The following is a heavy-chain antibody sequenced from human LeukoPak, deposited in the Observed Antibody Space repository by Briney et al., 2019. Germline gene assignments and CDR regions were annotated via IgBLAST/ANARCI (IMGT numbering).Heavy chain of an antibody. CDR3: ARPSSGWYFDY. J-gene: IGHJ4*02. Sequence: GESLKISRKGSGYSFTNNWIGWVRQMPGEGLEWMGIIYPGDSDTRYSPSFQGQVTISADKSISTAYLQWSSLKASDTAMYYCARPSSGWYFDYWGQGALVTVSS. CDR1: GYSFTNNW. D-gene: IGHD6-19*01. V-gene: IGHV5-51*01. CDR2: IYPGDSDT.